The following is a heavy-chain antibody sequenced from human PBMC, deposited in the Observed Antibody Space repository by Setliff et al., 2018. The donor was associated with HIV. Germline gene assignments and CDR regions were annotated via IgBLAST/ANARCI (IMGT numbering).Heavy chain of an antibody. CDR3: ARVSGYYHLDY. V-gene: IGHV1-46*01. J-gene: IGHJ4*02. Sequence: ASVKVSCKASEYTFTNYYIHWVRQGPGQGLEWVGIMNPSGGSTNYTQKFQGRVTITADTSTSTAYMELRSLRSDDTAVYYCARVSGYYHLDYWGQGTLVTVSS. CDR2: MNPSGGST. CDR1: EYTFTNYY. D-gene: IGHD3-22*01.